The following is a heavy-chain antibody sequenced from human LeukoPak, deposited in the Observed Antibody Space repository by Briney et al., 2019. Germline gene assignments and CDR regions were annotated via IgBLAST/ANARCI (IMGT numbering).Heavy chain of an antibody. D-gene: IGHD3-22*01. CDR3: AKGDYYDSSGHLDY. Sequence: GGSLRLSCAASGFTFRNYWMGWVRQAPGKGLEWVAVIWYDGSNKYYADSVKGRFTISRDNSKNTLYLQINSLRAEDTAVYYCAKGDYYDSSGHLDYWGQGTLVTVSS. J-gene: IGHJ4*02. CDR2: IWYDGSNK. V-gene: IGHV3-33*06. CDR1: GFTFRNYW.